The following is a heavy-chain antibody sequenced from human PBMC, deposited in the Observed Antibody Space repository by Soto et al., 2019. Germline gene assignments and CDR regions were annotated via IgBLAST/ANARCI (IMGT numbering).Heavy chain of an antibody. Sequence: QVQLQESGPGLVKPSETLSLTCTVSGGSISSYHWSWIRQPPGKRLEWIGYVSYSGSTNYNPSLKRRVSILVDTYKNQFSLKLSSVTAADTAVYYCARDWVPAATSYGMDVWGQGTTVTVSS. J-gene: IGHJ6*02. CDR1: GGSISSYH. V-gene: IGHV4-59*01. CDR3: ARDWVPAATSYGMDV. D-gene: IGHD2-2*01. CDR2: VSYSGST.